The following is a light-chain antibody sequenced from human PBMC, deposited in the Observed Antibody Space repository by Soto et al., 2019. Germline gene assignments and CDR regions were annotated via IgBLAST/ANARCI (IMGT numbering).Light chain of an antibody. CDR2: DAS. J-gene: IGKJ4*01. V-gene: IGKV3-11*01. Sequence: DIVLTQSPATLSLSPGDSATLSCRASQSVSSYLAWYQQKPGQAPRLLIYDASNRATGIQARFSGSGSGTDSTLTISSLEPEDFAVYYCQQYGSSLTCGGGTKVDIK. CDR3: QQYGSSLT. CDR1: QSVSSY.